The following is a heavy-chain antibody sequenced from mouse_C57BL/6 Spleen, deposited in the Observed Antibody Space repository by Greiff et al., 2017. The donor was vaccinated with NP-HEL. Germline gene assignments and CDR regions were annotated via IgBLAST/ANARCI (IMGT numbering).Heavy chain of an antibody. CDR1: VSPFPSYW. J-gene: IGHJ3*01. Sequence: QVQLQQSVPELVKPGASVQLSCKASVSPFPSYWLHWVKPRPGQGLELLGNINPSNGGTNYNEKFKSKATLTVDKSSSTAYMQLSSLTSEDSAVYYGAREAYWGKGTLVTVSA. CDR2: INPSNGGT. V-gene: IGHV1-53*01. CDR3: AREAY.